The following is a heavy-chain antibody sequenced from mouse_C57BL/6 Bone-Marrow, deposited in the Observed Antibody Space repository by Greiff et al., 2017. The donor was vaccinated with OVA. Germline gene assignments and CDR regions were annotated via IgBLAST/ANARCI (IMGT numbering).Heavy chain of an antibody. V-gene: IGHV1-64*01. Sequence: QVQLQQPGAELVKPGASVKLSCKASGYTFTSYWMHWVKQRPGQGLEWIGMIHPNSGSTNYNEKFKSKATLTVDKSSSTAYMQLSSLTSEDSAVYYCAFIAQATLDYWGQGTSVTVSS. CDR2: IHPNSGST. D-gene: IGHD3-2*02. J-gene: IGHJ4*01. CDR3: AFIAQATLDY. CDR1: GYTFTSYW.